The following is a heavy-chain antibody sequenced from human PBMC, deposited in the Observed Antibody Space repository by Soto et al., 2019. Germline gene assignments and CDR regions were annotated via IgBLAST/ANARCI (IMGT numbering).Heavy chain of an antibody. CDR2: IIPIFGTA. CDR1: GGPFSSYA. J-gene: IGHJ5*02. V-gene: IGHV1-69*13. CDR3: AREWGQINMGWFDP. Sequence: GSSVKVSCKASGGPFSSYAISWVRQAPGQGLEWMGGIIPIFGTANYAQKFQGRVTITADESTSTAYMELSSLRSEDTAVYYCAREWGQINMGWFDPCAQGTMVPVYS. D-gene: IGHD7-27*01.